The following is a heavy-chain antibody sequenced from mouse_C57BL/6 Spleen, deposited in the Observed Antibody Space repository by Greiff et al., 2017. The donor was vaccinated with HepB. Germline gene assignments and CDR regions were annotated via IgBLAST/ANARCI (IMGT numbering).Heavy chain of an antibody. J-gene: IGHJ3*01. Sequence: EVQLQQSGPELVKPGASVKMSCKASGYTFTDYNMHWVKQSHGKSREWIGYINPNNGGTSYNQKFKGKATLTVNKSSSTAYMELRSLTSEDSAVYYCARDYDYDGAWFAYWGQGTLVTVSA. D-gene: IGHD2-4*01. CDR1: GYTFTDYN. CDR3: ARDYDYDGAWFAY. CDR2: INPNNGGT. V-gene: IGHV1-22*01.